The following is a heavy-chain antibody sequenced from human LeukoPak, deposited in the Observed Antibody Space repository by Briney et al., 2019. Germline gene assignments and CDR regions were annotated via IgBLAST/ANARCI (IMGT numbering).Heavy chain of an antibody. CDR2: ISADGGTT. CDR3: AREVGAVDI. V-gene: IGHV3-23*01. Sequence: GGSLRLSCAASGFTFSVYAMTWVRQAPGKGLEWVSVISADGGTTYYADSVKGRFTISRDNSENTVYLQMTSLRADDTAVYYCAREVGAVDIWGHGTLVTVSS. CDR1: GFTFSVYA. J-gene: IGHJ3*02.